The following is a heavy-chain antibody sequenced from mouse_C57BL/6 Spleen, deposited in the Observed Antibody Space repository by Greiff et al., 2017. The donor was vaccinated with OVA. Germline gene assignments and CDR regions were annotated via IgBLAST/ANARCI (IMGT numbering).Heavy chain of an antibody. CDR1: GYTFTSYW. V-gene: IGHV1-55*01. D-gene: IGHD2-4*01. J-gene: IGHJ2*01. CDR3: ARSDYDGGGFDY. CDR2: IYPGSGST. Sequence: VQLQQPGAELVKPGASVKMSCKASGYTFTSYWITWVKQRPGQGLEWIGDIYPGSGSTNYNEKFKSKATLTVDTSSSTAYMQLSSLTSEDSAVYYCARSDYDGGGFDYWGQGTTLTVSS.